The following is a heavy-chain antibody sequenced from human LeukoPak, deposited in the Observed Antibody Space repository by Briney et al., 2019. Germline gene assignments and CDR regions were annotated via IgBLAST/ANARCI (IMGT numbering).Heavy chain of an antibody. CDR1: GGTSRSYA. J-gene: IGHJ4*02. CDR2: IIPIFGTT. CDR3: AREGAY. Sequence: SVKVSCKASGGTSRSYAISWVRQAPGQGLEWMGGIIPIFGTTNYAQKFQGRVTITTDESTNTAYMELSSLRSEDTAVYYCAREGAYWGQGTLVTVSS. D-gene: IGHD3-16*01. V-gene: IGHV1-69*05.